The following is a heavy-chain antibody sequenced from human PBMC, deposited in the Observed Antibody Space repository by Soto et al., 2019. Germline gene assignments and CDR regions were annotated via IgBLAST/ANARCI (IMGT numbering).Heavy chain of an antibody. V-gene: IGHV4-59*08. CDR3: ARLRGYCGGGNCHELQFDP. D-gene: IGHD2-15*01. J-gene: IGHJ5*02. CDR1: GGSISGYS. Sequence: QVQLQESGPGLVKPSETLSLPCTVSGGSISGYSWTWIRQPPGKGLEWIGYVFYNGCTSYSPSLKNQVTIQEHPPKSQLSLMLSSVTAADPAVYYCARLRGYCGGGNCHELQFDPWGQGSLVTVSS. CDR2: VFYNGCT.